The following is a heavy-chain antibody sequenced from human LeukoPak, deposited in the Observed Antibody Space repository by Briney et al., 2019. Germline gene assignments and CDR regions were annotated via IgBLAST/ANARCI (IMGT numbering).Heavy chain of an antibody. Sequence: EASVKVSCKASGYTFTSYGISWVRQAPGQGLEWMGWISAYNGNTNYAQKLQGRVTMTTDTSMSTAYMELRSLRSDDTAVYYCARERESSSWPSYYYYYGMDVWGKGTTVTVSS. CDR1: GYTFTSYG. V-gene: IGHV1-18*04. D-gene: IGHD6-13*01. J-gene: IGHJ6*04. CDR2: ISAYNGNT. CDR3: ARERESSSWPSYYYYYGMDV.